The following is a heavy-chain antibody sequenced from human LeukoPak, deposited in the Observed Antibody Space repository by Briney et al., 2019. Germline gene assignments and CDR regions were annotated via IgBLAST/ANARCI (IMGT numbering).Heavy chain of an antibody. J-gene: IGHJ3*02. CDR2: ITSSGSNI. CDR3: ARQWQVAFDI. Sequence: GGSLRLSCAASGFTFSDYYMSWIRQAPGKGLEWVSYITSSGSNIYYADSMKGRFTISRDNAKNSLYLQMNSLRAEDTAVYYCARQWQVAFDIWGQGTMVTVSS. D-gene: IGHD6-19*01. V-gene: IGHV3-11*01. CDR1: GFTFSDYY.